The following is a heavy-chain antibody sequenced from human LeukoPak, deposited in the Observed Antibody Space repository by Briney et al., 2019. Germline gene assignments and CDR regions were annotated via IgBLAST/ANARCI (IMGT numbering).Heavy chain of an antibody. CDR1: GFTFSSYA. Sequence: GGSLRLSCAASGFTFSSYAMSWVGQPPGRGLEWVSVISGSGGSTYYADSVKGRFTISRENSKNTLYLQMNRLRAEDTAVYYCAIASGGYSSGWYDRRVNYWGQGTLVTVSS. V-gene: IGHV3-23*01. D-gene: IGHD6-19*01. CDR2: ISGSGGST. CDR3: AIASGGYSSGWYDRRVNY. J-gene: IGHJ4*02.